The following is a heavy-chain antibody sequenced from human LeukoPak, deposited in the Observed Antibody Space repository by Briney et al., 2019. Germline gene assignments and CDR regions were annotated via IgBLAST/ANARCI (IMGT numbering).Heavy chain of an antibody. V-gene: IGHV1-8*02. D-gene: IGHD5-18*01. CDR3: ARKHSYGRYYYYYGMDV. Sequence: ASVKVSCKASGYTFTGYYMHWVRQATGQGLEWMGWMNPNSGNTGYAQKFQGRVTMTRNTSISTAYMELSSLRSEDTAVYYCARKHSYGRYYYYYGMDVWGQGTTVTVSS. J-gene: IGHJ6*02. CDR2: MNPNSGNT. CDR1: GYTFTGYY.